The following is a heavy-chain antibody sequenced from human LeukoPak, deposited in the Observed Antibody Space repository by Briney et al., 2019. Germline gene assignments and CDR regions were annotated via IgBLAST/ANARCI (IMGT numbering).Heavy chain of an antibody. D-gene: IGHD6-19*01. V-gene: IGHV1-3*01. CDR3: ARPDAGYSSGWYLGFGAFDI. J-gene: IGHJ3*02. Sequence: KFQGRVTITMDTSASTAYMELSSLRSEDTAVYYCARPDAGYSSGWYLGFGAFDIWGQGTTVTVSS.